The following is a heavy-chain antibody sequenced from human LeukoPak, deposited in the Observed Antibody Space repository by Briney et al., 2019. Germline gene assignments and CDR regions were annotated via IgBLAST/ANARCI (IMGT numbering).Heavy chain of an antibody. CDR1: GGTFSSYA. D-gene: IGHD3-22*01. J-gene: IGHJ4*02. CDR2: IIPILGIA. V-gene: IGHV1-69*04. CDR3: ARDLYYDSSGYYHGGFDY. Sequence: ASVKVSCKASGGTFSSYAISWVRQAPGQGLEWMGRIIPILGIANYAQKFQGRVTITADKSTSTAYMELSSLRSDDTAVYYCARDLYYDSSGYYHGGFDYWGQGTLVTVSS.